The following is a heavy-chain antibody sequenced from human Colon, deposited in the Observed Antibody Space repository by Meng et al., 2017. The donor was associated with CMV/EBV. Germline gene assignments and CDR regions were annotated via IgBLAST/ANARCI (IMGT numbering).Heavy chain of an antibody. D-gene: IGHD5-24*01. Sequence: ASVKVTCKASGYTFTSYYMHWLRQAPGQGLEWMGWINPNMGGPTYAQKFKGRVTVTRDTSISTVYMEVNSLTSDDTAVYYCARGGDDYFDLWGQGTLVTVSS. CDR1: GYTFTSYY. V-gene: IGHV1-2*02. CDR3: ARGGDDYFDL. CDR2: INPNMGGP. J-gene: IGHJ4*02.